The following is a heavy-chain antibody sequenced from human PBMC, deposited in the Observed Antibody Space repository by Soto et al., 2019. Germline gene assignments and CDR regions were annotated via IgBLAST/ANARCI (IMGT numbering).Heavy chain of an antibody. CDR1: GGTFTNYT. Sequence: QVQLVQSGAEVKKPGSSVKVSCKASGGTFTNYTISWVRQAPGQGLEWMGGSIPMFGTTNHAQKFQGRVTINANTSTTTAHMELSSLRSEDTAVYNCALGIGLRHFDWPFEYWGQGTLVTVSS. D-gene: IGHD3-9*01. J-gene: IGHJ4*02. CDR3: ALGIGLRHFDWPFEY. CDR2: SIPMFGTT. V-gene: IGHV1-69*06.